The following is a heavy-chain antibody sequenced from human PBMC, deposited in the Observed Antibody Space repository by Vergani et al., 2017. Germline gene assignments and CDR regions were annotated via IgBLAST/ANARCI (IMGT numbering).Heavy chain of an antibody. CDR3: AKDRRGSGSYLPDC. V-gene: IGHV3-9*01. Sequence: EVQLVESGGGLVQPGRSLRLSCAASGFTFDDYAMHWVRQAPGKGLEWVSGISWNSGSIGYADSVKGRFTISRDNAKNSLYLQMNSLRAEDTALYYCAKDRRGSGSYLPDCWGQGTLVTVSS. CDR1: GFTFDDYA. D-gene: IGHD3-10*01. CDR2: ISWNSGSI. J-gene: IGHJ4*02.